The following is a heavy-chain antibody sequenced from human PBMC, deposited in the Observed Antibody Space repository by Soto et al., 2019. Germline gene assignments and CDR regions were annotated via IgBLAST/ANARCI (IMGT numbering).Heavy chain of an antibody. CDR2: ISSSSSYI. CDR3: ARDQPDDIVVVPAAIPFDY. D-gene: IGHD2-2*01. J-gene: IGHJ4*02. CDR1: GFTFSSYS. V-gene: IGHV3-21*01. Sequence: GGSLRLSCAASGFTFSSYSMNWVRQAPGKGLEWVSSISSSSSYIYYADSVKGRFTISRDNAKNSLYLQMNSLRAEDTAVYYCARDQPDDIVVVPAAIPFDYWGQGTLVTVSS.